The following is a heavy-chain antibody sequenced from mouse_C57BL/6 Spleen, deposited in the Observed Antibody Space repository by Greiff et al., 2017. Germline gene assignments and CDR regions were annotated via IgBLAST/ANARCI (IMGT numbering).Heavy chain of an antibody. CDR1: GFTFSSYA. J-gene: IGHJ2*01. CDR2: ISDGGSYT. CDR3: ARAGDWDLLFDY. V-gene: IGHV5-4*01. Sequence: EVQLVESGGGLVKPGGSLTLSCAASGFTFSSYAMSWVRQTPEKRLEWVATISDGGSYTYYPDHVKGRFTISRDNAKNNLYLQRSHLKSEDTAMYYWARAGDWDLLFDYWGQGTTLTVSS. D-gene: IGHD4-1*01.